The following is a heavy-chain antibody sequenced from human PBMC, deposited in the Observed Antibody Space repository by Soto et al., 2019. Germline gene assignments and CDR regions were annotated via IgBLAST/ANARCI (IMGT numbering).Heavy chain of an antibody. CDR3: ARVPLDGHDSSGHNWFDP. Sequence: SVKVSCKASGGTLSSYAISCVRQAPGQGLEWMGGIIPIFGTANYAQKFQGRVTITADKSTSTAYMELSSLRSEDTAVYYCARVPLDGHDSSGHNWFDPWGKGTLVTVAS. J-gene: IGHJ5*02. CDR2: IIPIFGTA. CDR1: GGTLSSYA. V-gene: IGHV1-69*06. D-gene: IGHD3-22*01.